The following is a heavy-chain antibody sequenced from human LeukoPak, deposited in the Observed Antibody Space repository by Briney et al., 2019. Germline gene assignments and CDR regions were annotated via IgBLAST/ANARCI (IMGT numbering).Heavy chain of an antibody. Sequence: GGSLRLSCAASGFTFSSYAMSWVRQAPGKGLEWVSSISSSSSYIYYADSVKGRFTISRDNAKNSLYLQMNSLRAEDTAVYYCARDEINYGSGSFDYWGQGTLVTVSS. V-gene: IGHV3-21*01. D-gene: IGHD3-10*01. CDR2: ISSSSSYI. CDR3: ARDEINYGSGSFDY. J-gene: IGHJ4*02. CDR1: GFTFSSYA.